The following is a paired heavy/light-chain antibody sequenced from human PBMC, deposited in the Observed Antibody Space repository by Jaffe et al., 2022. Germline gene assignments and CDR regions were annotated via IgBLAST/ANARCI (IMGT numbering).Heavy chain of an antibody. CDR1: NYSITRDYF. CDR3: AKDLYFLAAGRVGVFDH. J-gene: IGHJ4*02. D-gene: IGHD3-10*01. Sequence: QVQLQESGPGLVEPSETLFLTCDVSNYSITRDYFWGWIRQPPGKGLEWIGSLHHGGTTYYNPSLKSRVTMSVDTSKNQFSLKLSSVTAADTALYYCAKDLYFLAAGRVGVFDHWGQGTLVTVSS. V-gene: IGHV4-38-2*02. CDR2: LHHGGTT.
Light chain of an antibody. CDR3: QQYDDYSWT. J-gene: IGKJ1*01. Sequence: DIQMTQSPSTLSASVGDRVTITCRASQNVNRWLAWYQQKPGKAPRLLIFMASTLKSGVPSRFSGSGSATEFTLTISSLQPDDFATYYCQQYDDYSWTFGQGTKVEIE. V-gene: IGKV1-5*03. CDR1: QNVNRW. CDR2: MAS.